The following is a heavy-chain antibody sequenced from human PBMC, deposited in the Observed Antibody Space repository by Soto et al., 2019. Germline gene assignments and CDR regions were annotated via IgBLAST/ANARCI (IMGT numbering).Heavy chain of an antibody. V-gene: IGHV4-61*01. D-gene: IGHD2-2*01. CDR3: ARFVRSCSATTCSTRADV. CDR1: GGFVNSDTHS. CDR2: IYSGGST. J-gene: IGHJ6*02. Sequence: QVQLQESGPGLVKPSETPSLTCTVSGGFVNSDTHSWSWIRQTPGKRLECIGFIYSGGSTKNPSLRSRVTMSVDTSKNQFSLKLRSVIVADTAVYHCARFVRSCSATTCSTRADVWGQGITVTVSS.